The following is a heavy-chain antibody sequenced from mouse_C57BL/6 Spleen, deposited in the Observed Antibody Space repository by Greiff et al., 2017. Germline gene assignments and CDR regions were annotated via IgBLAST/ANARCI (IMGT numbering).Heavy chain of an antibody. V-gene: IGHV1-22*01. CDR1: GYTFTDYN. CDR3: AREGVGSSYGWCFDV. D-gene: IGHD1-1*01. J-gene: IGHJ1*03. CDR2: INPNNGGT. Sequence: EVQLQQSGPELVKPGASVKLSCTASGYTFTDYNMHWVQQSHGKSLEWIGYINPNNGGTRYNQTFQGKATLTVNESSGTGYMELRRLTSEDSAVYYCAREGVGSSYGWCFDVWGTGTTVTVSS.